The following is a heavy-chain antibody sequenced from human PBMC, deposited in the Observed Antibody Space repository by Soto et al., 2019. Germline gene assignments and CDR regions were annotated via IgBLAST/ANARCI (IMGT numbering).Heavy chain of an antibody. CDR2: IIPALGTA. CDR3: ASPDFGDYWYFDR. Sequence: QDQLVQSGAEVKKPGSSVKVSCKASGGTFSSHTFSWVRQAPGQGLEWMGRIIPALGTATYAQKFQGRVTITADESATTVYMELNSLRSEDTAVYSCASPDFGDYWYFDRWGRGTLVTVSS. J-gene: IGHJ2*01. CDR1: GGTFSSHT. D-gene: IGHD4-17*01. V-gene: IGHV1-69*08.